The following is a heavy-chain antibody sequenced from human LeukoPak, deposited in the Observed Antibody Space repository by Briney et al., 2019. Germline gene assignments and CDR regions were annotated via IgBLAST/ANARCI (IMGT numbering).Heavy chain of an antibody. CDR2: FDPEDGET. D-gene: IGHD6-6*01. CDR3: ATLSLYSSSSLDY. J-gene: IGHJ4*02. V-gene: IGHV1-24*01. Sequence: ASVKVSCKVSGYTLTELSMHWVRQAPGKGLEWMGGFDPEDGETIYAQKFQGRVTMTEDTSTDTTYMELSSLRSEDTAVYYCATLSLYSSSSLDYWGQGTLVTVSS. CDR1: GYTLTELS.